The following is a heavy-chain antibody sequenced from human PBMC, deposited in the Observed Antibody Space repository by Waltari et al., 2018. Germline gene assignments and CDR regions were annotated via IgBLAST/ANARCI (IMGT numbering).Heavy chain of an antibody. V-gene: IGHV3-9*01. CDR2: ISWNSGSI. CDR3: AKDMGWAVAGPGGYFDL. Sequence: EVQLVESGGGLVQPGRSLRLSCAASGFTFDDYTMHWVRQAPGKGLEWVSGISWNSGSIGYADSVKGRFTISRDNAKNSLYLQMNSLRAEDTALYYCAKDMGWAVAGPGGYFDLWGRGTLVTVSS. CDR1: GFTFDDYT. D-gene: IGHD6-19*01. J-gene: IGHJ2*01.